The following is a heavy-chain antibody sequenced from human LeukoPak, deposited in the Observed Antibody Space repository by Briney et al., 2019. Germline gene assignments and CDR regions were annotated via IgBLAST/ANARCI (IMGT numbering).Heavy chain of an antibody. CDR3: ASDYYYGSGKIGGAFDY. J-gene: IGHJ4*02. V-gene: IGHV3-30*14. CDR2: ISYDGSNK. Sequence: GGSLRLSCAASGFTFSSYAMSWVRQAPGKGLEWVAVISYDGSNKYYADSVKGRFTISRDNSKNTLYLQMGSLRAEDLAVYYCASDYYYGSGKIGGAFDYWGQGTLVTVSS. D-gene: IGHD3-10*01. CDR1: GFTFSSYA.